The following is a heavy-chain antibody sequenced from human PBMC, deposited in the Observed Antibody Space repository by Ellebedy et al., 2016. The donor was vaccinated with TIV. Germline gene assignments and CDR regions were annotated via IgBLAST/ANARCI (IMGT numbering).Heavy chain of an antibody. J-gene: IGHJ6*02. D-gene: IGHD2-21*02. CDR1: GIGFSNYD. Sequence: PGGSLRLSCAASGIGFSNYDMNWVRQAPGKGLQWVSFITYNSRYIDYADSVKGRFTISRDNSKNTLYLQMNSLRAEDTAVYYCARDGDENCGGDCDYYYYYGMDVWGQGTTVTVSS. CDR3: ARDGDENCGGDCDYYYYYGMDV. V-gene: IGHV3-21*01. CDR2: ITYNSRYI.